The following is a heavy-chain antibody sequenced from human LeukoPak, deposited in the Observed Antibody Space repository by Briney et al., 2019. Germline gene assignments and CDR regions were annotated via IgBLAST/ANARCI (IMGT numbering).Heavy chain of an antibody. J-gene: IGHJ4*02. CDR2: ISAYNGNR. CDR3: AARLRYYFDY. Sequence: GASVKVSCKASGYTFISYGITWVRQAPGQGLEWMGWISAYNGNRDYAQKLQGRVTMTTDTSTSTAYMELRSLRSDDTAVYYCAARLRYYFDYWGQGTPVTVSS. D-gene: IGHD4-17*01. V-gene: IGHV1-18*01. CDR1: GYTFISYG.